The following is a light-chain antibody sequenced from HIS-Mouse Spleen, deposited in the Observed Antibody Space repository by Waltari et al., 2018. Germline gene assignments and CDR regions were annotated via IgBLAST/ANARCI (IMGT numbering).Light chain of an antibody. Sequence: SYVLTQPPSVSVAPGQPARITCGGNNIGSKSVHWYQQKPGQAPVLVVYDDSERPSGIPERFSGSNSGNTATLTISRVEAGDEADYYCQVWDSSSDRVFGTGTKVTVL. V-gene: IGLV3-21*02. CDR3: QVWDSSSDRV. J-gene: IGLJ1*01. CDR1: NIGSKS. CDR2: DDS.